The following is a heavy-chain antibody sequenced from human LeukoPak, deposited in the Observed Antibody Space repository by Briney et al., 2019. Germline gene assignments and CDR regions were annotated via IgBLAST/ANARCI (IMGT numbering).Heavy chain of an antibody. CDR3: ARDLGGSSADY. Sequence: AETLSLTCTVSGGSISGYYWSWIRQPAGKGLEWIGRFYNSGSTKYNPSLKSRVTMSVDTSKNEFYLKLSSVTAADTAVYYCARDLGGSSADYWGQGTLVTVSS. J-gene: IGHJ4*02. CDR2: FYNSGST. D-gene: IGHD6-6*01. V-gene: IGHV4-4*07. CDR1: GGSISGYY.